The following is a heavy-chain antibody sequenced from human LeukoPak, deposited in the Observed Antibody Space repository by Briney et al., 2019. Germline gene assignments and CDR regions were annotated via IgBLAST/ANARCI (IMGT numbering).Heavy chain of an antibody. V-gene: IGHV3-30*18. J-gene: IGHJ4*02. Sequence: PGGSLRLSCEPSIFVFSEYYMHWVRLAPGKGLEWLAVITNDGSRQYYADSVKGRFTVSRDNSKSLLFLQMESLRHDNTGIYYCAKGRRTGFVDYWGQGALVTVSS. CDR3: AKGRRTGFVDY. CDR1: IFVFSEYY. D-gene: IGHD1-1*01. CDR2: ITNDGSRQ.